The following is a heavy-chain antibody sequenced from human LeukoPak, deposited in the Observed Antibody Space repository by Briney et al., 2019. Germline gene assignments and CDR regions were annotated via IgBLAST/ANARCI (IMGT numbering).Heavy chain of an antibody. Sequence: GGSLRLSCAVSGFILGDYAMSWVRQTPGKGLEWVSDIGATSGITFYADSVKGRFTISRDNAKNTLYLQMNSPKAEDTAVYYYARDDHYSGFLSAYAFDVWPQGTLVTVPS. CDR2: IGATSGIT. V-gene: IGHV3-23*01. CDR3: ARDDHYSGFLSAYAFDV. CDR1: GFILGDYA. D-gene: IGHD3-9*01. J-gene: IGHJ3*01.